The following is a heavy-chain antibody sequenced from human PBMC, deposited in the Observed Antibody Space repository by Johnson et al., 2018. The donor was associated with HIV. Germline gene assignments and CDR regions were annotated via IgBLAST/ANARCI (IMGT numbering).Heavy chain of an antibody. CDR1: GFTFSSYG. D-gene: IGHD3-3*01. J-gene: IGHJ3*02. V-gene: IGHV3-7*01. CDR3: ARELRFLEWSLDAFDI. CDR2: INQDGSEK. Sequence: VQLVESGGGMVQPGRSLRLSCAASGFTFSSYGMHWVRQAPGKGLEWVANINQDGSEKTYVDSVKGRFTMSRDNAKNSLYLQMNSLRAEDTAVYYCARELRFLEWSLDAFDIWGQGTMVTVSS.